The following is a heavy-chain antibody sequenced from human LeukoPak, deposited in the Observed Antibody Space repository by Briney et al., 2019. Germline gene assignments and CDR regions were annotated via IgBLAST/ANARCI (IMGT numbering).Heavy chain of an antibody. J-gene: IGHJ4*02. CDR1: GGSISSSTYY. CDR3: ARTDYYASGSHVDY. Sequence: SETLSLTCTVCGGSISSSTYYWGWIRQPPGKWLEWIGSVYYRGGTYYNPSLKSRVTISVDTSKHQFSLKLSSVAAADTDVYYCARTDYYASGSHVDYWGQGPLVTVSS. D-gene: IGHD3-10*01. V-gene: IGHV4-39*01. CDR2: VYYRGGT.